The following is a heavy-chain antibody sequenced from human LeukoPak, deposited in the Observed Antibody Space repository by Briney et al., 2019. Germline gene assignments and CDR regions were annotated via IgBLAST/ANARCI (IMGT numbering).Heavy chain of an antibody. J-gene: IGHJ6*03. Sequence: GESLKISCKGSGYSFTSYWIGWVRQMPGKGLEWMGIIYPGDSDTRYSPSFQGQVTISADKSIRTAYLQWSSLKASDTAMYYCARQAYVGITIFGVVITPPYYYYMDVWGKGTTVTVSS. CDR3: ARQAYVGITIFGVVITPPYYYYMDV. D-gene: IGHD3-3*01. CDR2: IYPGDSDT. V-gene: IGHV5-51*01. CDR1: GYSFTSYW.